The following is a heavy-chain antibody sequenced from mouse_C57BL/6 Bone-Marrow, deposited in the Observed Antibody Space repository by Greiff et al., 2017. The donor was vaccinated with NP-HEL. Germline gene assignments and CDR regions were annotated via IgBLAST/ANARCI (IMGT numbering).Heavy chain of an antibody. V-gene: IGHV1-82*01. CDR2: IYPGGGDT. J-gene: IGHJ2*01. D-gene: IGHD1-1*01. CDR1: GYAFSSSW. CDR3: ARSNGSSLWYFDY. Sequence: QVQLQQSGPELVKPGASVKISCKASGYAFSSSWMNWVKQRPGKGLEWIGRIYPGGGDTNYNGKFKGKATLTADKSSSTAYMQLSSLTSEDSAVYFCARSNGSSLWYFDYWGKGTTLTVSS.